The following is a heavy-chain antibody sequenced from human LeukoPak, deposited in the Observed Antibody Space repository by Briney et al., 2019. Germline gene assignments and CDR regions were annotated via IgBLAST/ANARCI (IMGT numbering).Heavy chain of an antibody. Sequence: ASVKVSCKASGGTLSSYAISWVRQAPGQGLEWMGGIIPIFGTANYAQKFQGRVTITADESTSTAYMELSSLRSEDTAVYYCARHGLWTTVTTLYYWGQGTLVTVSS. J-gene: IGHJ4*02. D-gene: IGHD4-17*01. CDR3: ARHGLWTTVTTLYY. CDR1: GGTLSSYA. CDR2: IIPIFGTA. V-gene: IGHV1-69*13.